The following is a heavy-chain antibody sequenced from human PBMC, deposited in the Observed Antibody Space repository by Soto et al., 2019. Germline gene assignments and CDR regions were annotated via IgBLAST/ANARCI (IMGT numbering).Heavy chain of an antibody. CDR2: IYYSGST. V-gene: IGHV4-39*01. D-gene: IGHD6-13*01. CDR3: MRHSGRARRAAAGNHLAS. J-gene: IGHJ4*02. Sequence: QLQLQESGPGLVKPSETLSLTCTVSVGSIGSNNFYWGWIRQPPGKRLEWIGSIYYSGSTYYNPSLQSRATVSDDTSKDQFSLKLSPVPAAATAVYYWMRHSGRARRAAAGNHLASWGRGTLVTVSS. CDR1: VGSIGSNNFY.